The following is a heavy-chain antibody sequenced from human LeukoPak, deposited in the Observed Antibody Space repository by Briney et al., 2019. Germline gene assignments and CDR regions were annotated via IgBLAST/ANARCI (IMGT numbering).Heavy chain of an antibody. D-gene: IGHD1-26*01. CDR3: ARVRGGSGRSYAADAFDI. CDR2: IYNDGSST. J-gene: IGHJ3*02. Sequence: PGGSLRLSCAASGFTFSSYGMHWVRQAPGKGLVWVSRIYNDGSSTSYADSVKGRFTTSRDNAKSTLYLQMNSLRADDTAVFYCARVRGGSGRSYAADAFDIWGQGTMVTVSS. V-gene: IGHV3-74*01. CDR1: GFTFSSYG.